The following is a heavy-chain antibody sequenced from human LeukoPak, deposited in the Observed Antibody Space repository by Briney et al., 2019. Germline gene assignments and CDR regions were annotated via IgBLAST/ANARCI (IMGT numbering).Heavy chain of an antibody. CDR2: ISHSGST. Sequence: ASETLSLTCSVSYSSFSSDYFWGWIRQPPGKGLEWIGSISHSGSTYYNPSLKSRVTISVDTSKNQFSLKLSSVTAADTAVYYCARVGLYYYDSSGYWAFDIWSQGTMVTVSS. J-gene: IGHJ3*02. CDR3: ARVGLYYYDSSGYWAFDI. D-gene: IGHD3-22*01. CDR1: YSSFSSDYF. V-gene: IGHV4-38-2*02.